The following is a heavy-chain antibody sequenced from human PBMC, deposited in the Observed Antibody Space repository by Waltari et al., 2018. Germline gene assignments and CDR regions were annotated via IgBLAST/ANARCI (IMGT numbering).Heavy chain of an antibody. V-gene: IGHV3-23*03. D-gene: IGHD3-3*01. J-gene: IGHJ6*03. CDR3: AKDSSPFLEHRVYYYYYMDV. Sequence: EVQLLESGGGLVQPGGSLRLACAAAGFTFGNYAMRCVRRAPGRGLEWVSGFYSGGTTYYADAVKGRFTISRDNSKNTLYLQMNSLRAEDTAVYYCAKDSSPFLEHRVYYYYYMDVWGKGTTVTVSS. CDR2: FYSGGTT. CDR1: GFTFGNYA.